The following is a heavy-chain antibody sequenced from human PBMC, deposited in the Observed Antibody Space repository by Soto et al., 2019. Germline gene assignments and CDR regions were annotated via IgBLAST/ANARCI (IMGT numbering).Heavy chain of an antibody. Sequence: EVQLVESGGGLVQPGGSLRLSCAASGFTVSSNYMSWVRQAPGKGLEWVSDIYSGGSTYYADSVKGRFTISRDNSKNTLYLQMNSLRAEDTAVYYCAGSGDYAFWSGLRWFDPWGQGTLVIVSS. CDR3: AGSGDYAFWSGLRWFDP. CDR2: IYSGGST. CDR1: GFTVSSNY. V-gene: IGHV3-66*01. D-gene: IGHD3-3*01. J-gene: IGHJ5*02.